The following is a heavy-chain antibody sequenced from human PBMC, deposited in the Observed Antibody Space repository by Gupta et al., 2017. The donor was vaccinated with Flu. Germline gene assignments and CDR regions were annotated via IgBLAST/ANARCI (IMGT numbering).Heavy chain of an antibody. CDR1: GFIFSEAY. V-gene: IGHV3-15*07. CDR3: ATDSSGGITFDI. J-gene: IGHJ3*02. D-gene: IGHD3-16*01. Sequence: EAHLVESGGGLVKPGGSLTHSCVASGFIFSEAYWHWVRQAPGKGLEWVGRLKSHTDGGTTDYATPVKGRFTISRDDSRNTLFLQMRSLKTEDTAVYFCATDSSGGITFDIWGRGTMVTVSS. CDR2: LKSHTDGGTT.